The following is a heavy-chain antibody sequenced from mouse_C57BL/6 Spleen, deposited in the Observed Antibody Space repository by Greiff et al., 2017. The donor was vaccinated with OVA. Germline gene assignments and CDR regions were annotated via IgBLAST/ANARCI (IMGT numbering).Heavy chain of an antibody. CDR1: GYTFTSYW. J-gene: IGHJ3*01. CDR2: INPSNGGT. CDR3: AREGGSSFPWFAY. Sequence: QVHVKQSGTELVKPGASVKLSCKASGYTFTSYWMHWVKQRPGQGLEWIGNINPSNGGTNYNEKFKSKATLTVDKSSSTAYMQLSSLTSEDSAVYYCAREGGSSFPWFAYWGQGTLVTVSA. D-gene: IGHD1-1*01. V-gene: IGHV1-53*01.